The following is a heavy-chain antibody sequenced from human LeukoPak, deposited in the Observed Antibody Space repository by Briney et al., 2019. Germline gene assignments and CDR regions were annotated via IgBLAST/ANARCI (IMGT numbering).Heavy chain of an antibody. V-gene: IGHV3-21*01. CDR2: ISSSSSYI. Sequence: PGGSLRLSWAASGFTFSSYSMNWVRQAPGKGLEWVSSISSSSSYIYYADSVKGRFTISRDNAKNSLYLQMNSLRAEDTAVYYCARSEATMSATDYWGQGTLVTVSS. D-gene: IGHD6-25*01. J-gene: IGHJ4*02. CDR1: GFTFSSYS. CDR3: ARSEATMSATDY.